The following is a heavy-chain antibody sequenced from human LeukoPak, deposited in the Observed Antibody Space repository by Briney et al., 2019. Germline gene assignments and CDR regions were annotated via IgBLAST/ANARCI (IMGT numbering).Heavy chain of an antibody. V-gene: IGHV3-23*01. CDR3: AKDRDCSSTSCSRYFDR. J-gene: IGHJ4*02. CDR2: VSVRGGHT. Sequence: GGSLSLSCAASGFTFSNYAMSWVRQAPGKGLEWISGVSVRGGHTYYADSVKGRFTISRDNSDNTMYLQMNSLRAEDTAIYYCAKDRDCSSTSCSRYFDRWGQGTLVTVSS. CDR1: GFTFSNYA. D-gene: IGHD2-2*01.